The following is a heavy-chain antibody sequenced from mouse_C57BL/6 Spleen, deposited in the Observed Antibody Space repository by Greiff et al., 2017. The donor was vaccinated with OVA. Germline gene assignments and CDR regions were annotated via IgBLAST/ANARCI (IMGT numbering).Heavy chain of an antibody. CDR2: IDPEDGDT. V-gene: IGHV14-1*01. D-gene: IGHD2-2*01. CDR1: GFNITDYY. J-gene: IGHJ2*01. CDR3: TTLGLRQGPYFDY. Sequence: VQLQQSGAELVRPGASVKLSCTASGFNITDYYMHWVKQRPEQGLEWIGRIDPEDGDTEYAPKFQGKATMTADTSSNTAYLQLSSLTSEDTAVYYFTTLGLRQGPYFDYWGQGTTLTVSS.